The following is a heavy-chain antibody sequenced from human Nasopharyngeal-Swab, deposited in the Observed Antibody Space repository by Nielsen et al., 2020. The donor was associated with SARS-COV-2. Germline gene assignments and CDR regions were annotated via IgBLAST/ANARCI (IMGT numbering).Heavy chain of an antibody. CDR3: ARGVQQWLANDY. J-gene: IGHJ4*02. Sequence: LETLSLTCTVSSGSISSYYWTWVRQPAGKGLEWIGRFYTSGSTNYNPSLKRRVTMSVDTSKNQLSLKLRSVTAADTAVYYCARGVQQWLANDYWGQGTLVTVSS. D-gene: IGHD6-19*01. V-gene: IGHV4-4*07. CDR2: FYTSGST. CDR1: SGSISSYY.